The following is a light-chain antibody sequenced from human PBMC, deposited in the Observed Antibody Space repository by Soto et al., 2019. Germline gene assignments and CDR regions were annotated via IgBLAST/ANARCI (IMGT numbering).Light chain of an antibody. CDR2: DNN. Sequence: QSVLTQPPSVSAAPGQKVTISCSGSSSNIGNNYVSWYQQLPGTAPKLLIYDNNKRPSGIPDRFSGSKSGTSATLGITGLQTGDEADYYCGTWDSSLSAVVFGGGTQRTVL. V-gene: IGLV1-51*01. CDR1: SSNIGNNY. J-gene: IGLJ2*01. CDR3: GTWDSSLSAVV.